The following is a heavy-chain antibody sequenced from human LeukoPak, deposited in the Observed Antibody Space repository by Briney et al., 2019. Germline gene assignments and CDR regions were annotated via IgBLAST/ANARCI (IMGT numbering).Heavy chain of an antibody. D-gene: IGHD3-22*01. J-gene: IGHJ4*02. CDR3: AKDHESDGYPCLDH. V-gene: IGHV3-23*01. CDR1: GFTFSSYS. Sequence: GGSLRLSCAASGFTFSSYSMNWVRQAPGKGLEWVSHISPSGDSTYYADSVKGRFTISRDNSRNTLSLQMDSLRAEDTAVYYCAKDHESDGYPCLDHWGLGTLVTVSS. CDR2: ISPSGDST.